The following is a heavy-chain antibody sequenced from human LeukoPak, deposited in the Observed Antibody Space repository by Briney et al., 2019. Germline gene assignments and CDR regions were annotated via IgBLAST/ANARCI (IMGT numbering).Heavy chain of an antibody. D-gene: IGHD4-11*01. CDR3: ARGRVTGDAFDI. Sequence: NPSETLSLTCTVSGGSISSSSYYWGWIRQPPGKGLEWIGSIYYSGSTYYNPSLKSRVTISVDTSKNQFSLKLSSVTAADTAVYYCARGRVTGDAFDIWGQGTMVTVSS. CDR1: GGSISSSSYY. J-gene: IGHJ3*02. V-gene: IGHV4-39*07. CDR2: IYYSGST.